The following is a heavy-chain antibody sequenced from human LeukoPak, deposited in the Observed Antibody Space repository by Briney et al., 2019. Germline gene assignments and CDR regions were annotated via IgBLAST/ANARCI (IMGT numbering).Heavy chain of an antibody. CDR1: GFTFSNYV. J-gene: IGHJ4*02. CDR2: ISASGGST. CDR3: AKDIGPYYYDSSGYYSYFDY. Sequence: GGSLRLSCVASGFTFSNYVMSWVRQAPGKGLEWVSTISASGGSTYYADSVKGRFTISRDNAKNSLHLQMNSLRAEDMALYYCAKDIGPYYYDSSGYYSYFDYWGQGTLVTVSS. V-gene: IGHV3-23*01. D-gene: IGHD3-22*01.